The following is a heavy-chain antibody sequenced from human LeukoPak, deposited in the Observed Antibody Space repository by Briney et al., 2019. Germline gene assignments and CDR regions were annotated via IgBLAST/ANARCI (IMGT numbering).Heavy chain of an antibody. CDR1: GFTFSTYG. J-gene: IGHJ6*03. V-gene: IGHV3-30*02. CDR3: AKDGSTSPFYYYYYYMDV. CDR2: IRYDGSNK. Sequence: PGGSLRLSCAASGFTFSTYGIHWVRQAPGKGLEWMTFIRYDGSNKYYADSVMGRFTISRDNSKNTVYLQMNSLRTDDTAVYYCAKDGSTSPFYYYYYYMDVWGTGTTVTVSS. D-gene: IGHD6-6*01.